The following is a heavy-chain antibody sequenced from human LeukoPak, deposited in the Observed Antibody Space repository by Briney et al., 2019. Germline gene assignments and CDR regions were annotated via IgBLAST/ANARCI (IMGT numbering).Heavy chain of an antibody. CDR2: INDIGST. J-gene: IGHJ2*01. V-gene: IGHV4-34*01. Sequence: SETLSLTCAVYGGSFSGHYWSWIRQPPGKRLEWIGEINDIGSTNYNPSLKNRVTLSVDTSKNQFSLRVNSVTAADTAVYYCARRTRVGCYLDLWGRGTPVTASS. D-gene: IGHD3-10*01. CDR1: GGSFSGHY. CDR3: ARRTRVGCYLDL.